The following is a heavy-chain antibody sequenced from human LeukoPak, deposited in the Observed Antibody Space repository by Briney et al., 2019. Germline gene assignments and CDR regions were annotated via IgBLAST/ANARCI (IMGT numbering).Heavy chain of an antibody. CDR1: GFSFSTYG. J-gene: IGHJ4*02. D-gene: IGHD3-10*01. CDR3: AKDFLKSITLIRGVRSWVGYFDS. Sequence: GGSLRLSCAASGFSFSTYGMHWVRQAPGKGLEWVAFIRYDGSNKYYADSVKGRFTISRDNSKNTLYLQMNSLRADDTAVYYCAKDFLKSITLIRGVRSWVGYFDSWGQGTLVTVSS. CDR2: IRYDGSNK. V-gene: IGHV3-30*02.